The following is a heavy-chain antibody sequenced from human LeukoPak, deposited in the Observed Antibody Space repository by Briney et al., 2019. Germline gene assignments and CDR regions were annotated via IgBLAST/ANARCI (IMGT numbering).Heavy chain of an antibody. D-gene: IGHD1-1*01. CDR1: GFTFSDYY. CDR3: TTLDNVNDVCYFDY. Sequence: GGSLRLSCAASGFTFSDYYMSWIRQAPGKGLEWVGRIKSKTDGGTTDYAAPVKGRFTISRDDSKNTLYLQMNSLKTEDTAVYYCTTLDNVNDVCYFDYGGQGTLVTVSS. J-gene: IGHJ4*02. V-gene: IGHV3-15*01. CDR2: IKSKTDGGTT.